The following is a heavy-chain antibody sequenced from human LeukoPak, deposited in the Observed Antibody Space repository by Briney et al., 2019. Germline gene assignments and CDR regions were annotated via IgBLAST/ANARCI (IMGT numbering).Heavy chain of an antibody. CDR3: ARDNEEIVVVPAAIDY. V-gene: IGHV3-30*04. Sequence: PGRSLRLSCAASGFTFSSYAMHWVRQAPGKGVEWVAVISYDGSNKYYADSVKGRFTISRDNSKNALYLQMNSLRAEDTAVYYCARDNEEIVVVPAAIDYWGQGTLVTVSS. CDR2: ISYDGSNK. D-gene: IGHD2-2*01. CDR1: GFTFSSYA. J-gene: IGHJ4*02.